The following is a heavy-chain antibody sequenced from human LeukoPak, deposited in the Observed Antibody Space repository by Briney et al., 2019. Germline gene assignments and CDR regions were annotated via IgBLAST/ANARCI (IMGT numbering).Heavy chain of an antibody. CDR2: IYPGDSDT. CDR3: ARGLGSYFDY. CDR1: GYSFPSYW. J-gene: IGHJ4*02. D-gene: IGHD6-19*01. V-gene: IGHV5-51*01. Sequence: GESLKISCKGSGYSFPSYWIAWVRQMPGKGLEWIGIIYPGDSDTRNSPSFQGQVTISVDKSISTAYLHWSSLKASDTAVYYCARGLGSYFDYWGQGTLVTVSS.